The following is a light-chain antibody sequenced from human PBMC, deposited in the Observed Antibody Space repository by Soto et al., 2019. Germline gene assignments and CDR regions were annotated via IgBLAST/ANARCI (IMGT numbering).Light chain of an antibody. CDR3: QQRSNWPSIT. J-gene: IGKJ5*01. CDR2: DAS. CDR1: QSVSSY. Sequence: EIVLTQSPATLSLSPGERATLSCRASQSVSSYLAWYQQRPGQAPRLLIYDASNRATGIPARFSGGGSGTAFTLTISSLEPEDFAVYYCQQRSNWPSITFGQGTRLEIK. V-gene: IGKV3-11*01.